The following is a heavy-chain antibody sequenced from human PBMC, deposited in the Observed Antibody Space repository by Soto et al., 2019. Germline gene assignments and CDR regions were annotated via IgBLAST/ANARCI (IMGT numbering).Heavy chain of an antibody. Sequence: QLVESGGGLIQPGESLKLSCAASGLSVSTNFMSWVRQAPGKGLEWLAVIYSGGKTFYADSVKGRFTISKDNSKNTLSLQMNSLRAEDTAVYYCTRDAPGERPYYFYYYGMDAWGQGTTVTVSS. CDR3: TRDAPGERPYYFYYYGMDA. CDR2: IYSGGKT. V-gene: IGHV3-53*01. CDR1: GLSVSTNF. J-gene: IGHJ6*02.